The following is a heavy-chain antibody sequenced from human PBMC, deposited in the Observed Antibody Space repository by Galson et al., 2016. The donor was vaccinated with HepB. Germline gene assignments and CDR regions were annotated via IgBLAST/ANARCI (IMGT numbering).Heavy chain of an antibody. J-gene: IGHJ4*01. V-gene: IGHV3-7*03. D-gene: IGHD2-8*01. Sequence: SLRLSCAASGFTFSSYWMVWVRQAPGEGLEWVANINEDGSAKNYVDSVKGRFTISRDNVKNSLYLQMNSLRADDTAVYYCVKMGHCPAYGVCFNNYFHWWGHGTLVTVS. CDR1: GFTFSSYW. CDR3: VKMGHCPAYGVCFNNYFHW. CDR2: INEDGSAK.